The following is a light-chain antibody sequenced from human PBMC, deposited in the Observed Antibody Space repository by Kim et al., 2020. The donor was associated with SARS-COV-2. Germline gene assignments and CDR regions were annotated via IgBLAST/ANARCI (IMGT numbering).Light chain of an antibody. Sequence: SYELTQPPSVSVAPGKTARITCGGNNIGSKSVHWYQQKPGQAPVLVIYYDSDRPSGIPERFSGSNSGNTATLTISRVEAGDEADYYCQLWDSSSDCVFGG. CDR3: QLWDSSSDCV. CDR2: YDS. CDR1: NIGSKS. V-gene: IGLV3-21*04. J-gene: IGLJ3*02.